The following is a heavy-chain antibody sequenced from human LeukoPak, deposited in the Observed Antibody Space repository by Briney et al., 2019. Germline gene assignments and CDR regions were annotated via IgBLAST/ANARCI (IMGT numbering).Heavy chain of an antibody. CDR2: ISGSRT. V-gene: IGHV3-23*01. J-gene: IGHJ4*02. CDR1: GFTFSSYA. CDR3: AKVFRKDGDFHLFDY. D-gene: IGHD4-17*01. Sequence: GGSLRLSCAASGFTFSSYAMSWVRQAPGKGLEWVSAISGSRTYYADSVKGRFTISRDNSKNTLSLQMNSLRAEDTAVYYCAKVFRKDGDFHLFDYWGQGTLVTVSS.